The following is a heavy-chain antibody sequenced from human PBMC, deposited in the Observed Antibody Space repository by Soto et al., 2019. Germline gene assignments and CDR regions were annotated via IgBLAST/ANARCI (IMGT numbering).Heavy chain of an antibody. Sequence: GASVKVSCKASGYAFTSYYMHWVRQAPGQGLEWMGIINPSGGSTSYAQKFQGRVTMTRDTSTITVYMALSSLRSEDTAVYYCARTPGVVILLDYWAQGTLVTVSS. J-gene: IGHJ4*02. CDR3: ARTPGVVILLDY. V-gene: IGHV1-46*01. CDR2: INPSGGST. D-gene: IGHD3-22*01. CDR1: GYAFTSYY.